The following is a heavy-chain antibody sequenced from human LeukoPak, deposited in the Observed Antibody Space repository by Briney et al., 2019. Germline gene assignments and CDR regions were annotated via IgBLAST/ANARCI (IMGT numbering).Heavy chain of an antibody. J-gene: IGHJ6*02. Sequence: SETLSLTCTVSGGSISNSRYYWGWIRQPPGKGLEWIGSIYYSGSTYYNPSLKSRVTISVDTSKNQFSLKLSSATAADTAVYSCARPEEAYGMDVWGQGTTVTVSS. CDR1: GGSISNSRYY. CDR3: ARPEEAYGMDV. CDR2: IYYSGST. V-gene: IGHV4-39*01.